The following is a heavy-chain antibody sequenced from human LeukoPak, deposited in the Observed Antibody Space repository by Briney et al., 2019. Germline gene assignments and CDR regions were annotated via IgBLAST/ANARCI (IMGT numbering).Heavy chain of an antibody. V-gene: IGHV4-39*01. CDR3: ARHLASYSSSSWGADY. D-gene: IGHD6-6*01. CDR1: GGSISSYY. CDR2: IYYSGST. J-gene: IGHJ4*02. Sequence: SETLSLTCTVSGGSISSYYWGWIRQPPGKGLEWIGSIYYSGSTYYNPSLKSRVTISVDTSKNQFSLKLSSVTAADTAVYYCARHLASYSSSSWGADYWGQGTLVTVSS.